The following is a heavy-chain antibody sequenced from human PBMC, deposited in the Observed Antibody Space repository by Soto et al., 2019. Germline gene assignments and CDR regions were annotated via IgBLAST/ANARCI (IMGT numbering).Heavy chain of an antibody. D-gene: IGHD2-2*01. V-gene: IGHV1-69*13. J-gene: IGHJ6*02. CDR2: IIPIFGTA. Sequence: ASVKVSCKASGGTFSSYAISWVRQAPGQGLEWMGGIIPIFGTANYAQKFQGRVTITADESTSTAYMELSSLRSEDTAVYYCARDAQGYCSSTSCYGIYYYGMDVWGQGTTVTVS. CDR1: GGTFSSYA. CDR3: ARDAQGYCSSTSCYGIYYYGMDV.